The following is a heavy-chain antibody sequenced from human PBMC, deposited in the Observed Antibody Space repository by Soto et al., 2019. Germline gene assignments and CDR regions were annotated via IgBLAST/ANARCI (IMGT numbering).Heavy chain of an antibody. CDR1: GGTFSSYA. CDR2: IIPIFGTA. CDR3: AGSPGGYSNYRGFDY. V-gene: IGHV1-69*01. D-gene: IGHD4-4*01. Sequence: QVQLVQSGAEVKKPGSSVKVSCKASGGTFSSYAISWVRQAPGQGLEWMGGIIPIFGTANYAQKFQGRVTSTADESTSTAYMELSSLRYEETAVYYCAGSPGGYSNYRGFDYWGQGTLVTVSS. J-gene: IGHJ4*02.